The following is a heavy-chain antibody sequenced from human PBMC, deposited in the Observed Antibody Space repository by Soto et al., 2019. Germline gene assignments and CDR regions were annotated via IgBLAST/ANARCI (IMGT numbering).Heavy chain of an antibody. D-gene: IGHD1-1*01. CDR1: GGSISSGGYY. V-gene: IGHV4-31*03. CDR2: IYYSGST. CDR3: ASWPQLEPRFDY. J-gene: IGHJ4*02. Sequence: QVQLQESGPGLVKPSQTLSLTCTVSGGSISSGGYYWSWIRQHPGKGLEWIGYIYYSGSTYYNPSLQSRVTISVDTSKNQFPLKLSSVTAADTGVYYCASWPQLEPRFDYWGQGTLVNVAS.